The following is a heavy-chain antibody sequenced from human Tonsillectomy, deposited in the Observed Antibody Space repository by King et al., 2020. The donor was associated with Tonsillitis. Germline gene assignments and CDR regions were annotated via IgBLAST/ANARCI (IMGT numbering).Heavy chain of an antibody. V-gene: IGHV3-48*01. J-gene: IGHJ3*02. Sequence: DVQLVESGGGLVQPGGSLRLSCAASGFTFSTYSMIWVRQAPGEGLEWISFISSSSDTIYYADSVKGRFTISRDEAKKSLYLQMNSLRAEDTAVYYCVRERRDWNDPMTSDAFDIWGQGTMVTVSS. CDR2: ISSSSDTI. D-gene: IGHD1-1*01. CDR3: VRERRDWNDPMTSDAFDI. CDR1: GFTFSTYS.